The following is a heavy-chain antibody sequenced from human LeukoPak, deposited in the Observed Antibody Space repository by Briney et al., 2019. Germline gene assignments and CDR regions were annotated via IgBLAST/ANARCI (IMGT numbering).Heavy chain of an antibody. Sequence: GALRLSCAASGFTFSSYSMNWVRQAPGKGLEWVGRIKSKTDGGTTDYAAPVKGRFTISRDDSKNTLYLQMNSLKTEDTAVYYCTTEHSMRTAFDYWGQGTLVTVSS. CDR3: TTEHSMRTAFDY. J-gene: IGHJ4*02. D-gene: IGHD2/OR15-2a*01. CDR1: GFTFSSYS. V-gene: IGHV3-15*07. CDR2: IKSKTDGGTT.